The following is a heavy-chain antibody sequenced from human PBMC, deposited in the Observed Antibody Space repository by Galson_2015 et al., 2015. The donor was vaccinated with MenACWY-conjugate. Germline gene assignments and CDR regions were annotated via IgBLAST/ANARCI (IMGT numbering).Heavy chain of an antibody. CDR3: AGEGTRGKLQD. D-gene: IGHD3-10*01. J-gene: IGHJ1*01. V-gene: IGHV6-1*03. Sequence: CAISGDSVSSNTAAWNWIRQSPSRGLEWLGRTYYRSRWFYDYAPSVKSCLAINPDASKKQFSLQLTSVAPEDTAVYYCAGEGTRGKLQDWGQGTLATVSS. CDR1: GDSVSSNTAA. CDR2: TYYRSRWFY.